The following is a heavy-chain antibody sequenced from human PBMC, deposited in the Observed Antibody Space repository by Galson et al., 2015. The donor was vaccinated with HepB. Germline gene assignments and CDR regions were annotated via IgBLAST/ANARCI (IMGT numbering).Heavy chain of an antibody. V-gene: IGHV3-7*03. D-gene: IGHD3-3*02. CDR1: GFTFTDYW. J-gene: IGHJ4*02. CDR3: ASASL. Sequence: SLRLSCAASGFTFTDYWMSWVRQAPGKGLEWVANIKPDGSEKYYVDSVKGRFTISRDNAKNSIYLQMNSLRSDDTAVYYCASASLGGQGTLVTVSS. CDR2: IKPDGSEK.